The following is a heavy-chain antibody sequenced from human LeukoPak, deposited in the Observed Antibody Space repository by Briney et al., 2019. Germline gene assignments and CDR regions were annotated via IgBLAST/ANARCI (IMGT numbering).Heavy chain of an antibody. V-gene: IGHV3-30*18. CDR3: AKEGAAGPEVYFDY. J-gene: IGHJ4*02. D-gene: IGHD6-13*01. Sequence: GGSLRLSCAASGFTFSSYGMHWVRQAPGKGLEWVAVISYDGSNKYYADSVKGRFTISRDNSKSTLYLQMNSLRAEDTAVYYCAKEGAAGPEVYFDYWGQGTLVTVSS. CDR2: ISYDGSNK. CDR1: GFTFSSYG.